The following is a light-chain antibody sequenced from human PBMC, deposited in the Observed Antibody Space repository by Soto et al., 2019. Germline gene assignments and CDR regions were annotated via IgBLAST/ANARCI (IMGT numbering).Light chain of an antibody. CDR2: AAS. J-gene: IGKJ2*01. Sequence: EIVLTQSPGTLSLSPGEGGTLSCRASQSISSSYLAWYQQKPGQSPRLLFYAASSRATGVPNRFSGSGSGTDFTRTISRLEPEDFAVYYCQLYGGSHMFSFGHGNQLEIK. V-gene: IGKV3-20*01. CDR1: QSISSSY. CDR3: QLYGGSHMFS.